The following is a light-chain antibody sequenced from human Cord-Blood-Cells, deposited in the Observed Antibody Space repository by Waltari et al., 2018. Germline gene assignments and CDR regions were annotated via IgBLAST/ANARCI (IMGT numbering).Light chain of an antibody. Sequence: QSALTQPASVSGFPGQSLTISCTGTSSDVGGYNYVSWYQQNPGKAPKLMIYDVSNRPSGVSNLFSGSKSGNTASLTISGLQAEDEADYYCSSYTSSSTLVFGGGTKLTVL. CDR3: SSYTSSSTLV. CDR2: DVS. V-gene: IGLV2-14*01. CDR1: SSDVGGYNY. J-gene: IGLJ2*01.